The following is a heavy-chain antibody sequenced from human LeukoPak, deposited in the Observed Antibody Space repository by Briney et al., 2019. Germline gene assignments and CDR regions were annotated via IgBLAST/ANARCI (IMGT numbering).Heavy chain of an antibody. D-gene: IGHD3-10*01. Sequence: PGGCLRLSCAASGLTFISSAVSWVRQAGGKGLEWVSSFRGSGGSTYYADAVKGRFTISRDNSKNTLYLQMNSLRAEDTAVYYCAKAHHTYYYGSGPLEYFASWGQGKLGTVSS. CDR2: FRGSGGST. V-gene: IGHV3-23*01. J-gene: IGHJ4*02. CDR3: AKAHHTYYYGSGPLEYFAS. CDR1: GLTFISSA.